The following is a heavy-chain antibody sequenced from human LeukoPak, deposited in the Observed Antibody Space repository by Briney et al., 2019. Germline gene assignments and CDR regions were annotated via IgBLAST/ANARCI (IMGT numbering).Heavy chain of an antibody. D-gene: IGHD1-26*01. CDR3: AKDRTVGASYWYFDL. Sequence: GGSPRLSCAASGFTFSSYAMHWVRQAPGKGLEWVAVISYDRSNKYYADSVKGRFTISRDSSKNTLFLHMNTLRAEDTAIYYCAKDRTVGASYWYFDLWGRGTLVTVSS. CDR1: GFTFSSYA. CDR2: ISYDRSNK. J-gene: IGHJ2*01. V-gene: IGHV3-30-3*01.